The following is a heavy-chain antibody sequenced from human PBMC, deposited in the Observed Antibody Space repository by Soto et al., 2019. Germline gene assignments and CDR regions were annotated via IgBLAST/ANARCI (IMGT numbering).Heavy chain of an antibody. CDR1: GDCISSYY. V-gene: IGHV4-59*01. D-gene: IGHD3-22*01. CDR2: LYYGRSA. Sequence: QVQLQEPGPGLVKPSETLSLTCAVSGDCISSYYCMWIRHPPGQGLESIGYLYYGRSANYNPSLKSRVTLSVDTSTNQCSLTLSSMTAADTAVYYCALRTMAVVPEYWGQGTLVTVSS. J-gene: IGHJ4*02. CDR3: ALRTMAVVPEY.